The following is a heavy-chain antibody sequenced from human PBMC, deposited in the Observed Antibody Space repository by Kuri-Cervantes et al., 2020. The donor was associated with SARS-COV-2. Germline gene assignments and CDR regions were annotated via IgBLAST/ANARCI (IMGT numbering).Heavy chain of an antibody. D-gene: IGHD3-10*01. V-gene: IGHV3-23*01. Sequence: GESLKISCAASGFTFSDYYMSWVRQAPGKGLEWVSAISGSGGSTYYADSVKGRFTISRDNSKNTLYLQMNSLRAEDTAVYYCAKTLWFGELPPIGWFDPWGQGTLVTVSS. CDR1: GFTFSDYY. J-gene: IGHJ5*02. CDR2: ISGSGGST. CDR3: AKTLWFGELPPIGWFDP.